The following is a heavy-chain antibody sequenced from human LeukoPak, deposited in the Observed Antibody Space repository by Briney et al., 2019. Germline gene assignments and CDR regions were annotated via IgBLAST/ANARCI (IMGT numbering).Heavy chain of an antibody. D-gene: IGHD3-10*01. Sequence: GASVKVSCKASGYIFTNYYIHWVRQAPGQGLEWMGWLNPSTGGTDFAQKFQGRVTMTRDTSISTAYMELSRLRSDDTAVYYCASTMVRGVRNWFDPWGQGTLVTVSS. CDR2: LNPSTGGT. CDR1: GYIFTNYY. CDR3: ASTMVRGVRNWFDP. V-gene: IGHV1-2*02. J-gene: IGHJ5*02.